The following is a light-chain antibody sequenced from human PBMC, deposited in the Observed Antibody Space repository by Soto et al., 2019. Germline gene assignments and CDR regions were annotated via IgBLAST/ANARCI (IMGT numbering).Light chain of an antibody. V-gene: IGLV2-8*01. CDR2: EVS. CDR1: SSDVGGYKY. Sequence: QSALTQPPSASGSPGQSVTISCTGTSSDVGGYKYVSWYQQHPGKAPKLMIYEVSKRPSGVPDRFSGSKSGNTASLTVSGLQAEDEADYYCISYAGSNNFVVFGGGTKVTVL. CDR3: ISYAGSNNFVV. J-gene: IGLJ2*01.